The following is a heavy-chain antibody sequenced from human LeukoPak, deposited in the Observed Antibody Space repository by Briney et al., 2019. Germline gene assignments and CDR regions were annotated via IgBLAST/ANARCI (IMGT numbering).Heavy chain of an antibody. V-gene: IGHV3-30-3*01. D-gene: IGHD2-15*01. CDR2: ISYDGSNK. CDR1: GFTFSSYA. Sequence: PGRSLRLSCAASGFTFSSYAMHWVRQAPGKGLEWVAVISYDGSNKYYADSVKGRFTISRDNSKNTLYLQMNSLRAEDTAVYYCAKGGGYCSGGSCYLNWFDPWGQGTLVTVSS. J-gene: IGHJ5*02. CDR3: AKGGGYCSGGSCYLNWFDP.